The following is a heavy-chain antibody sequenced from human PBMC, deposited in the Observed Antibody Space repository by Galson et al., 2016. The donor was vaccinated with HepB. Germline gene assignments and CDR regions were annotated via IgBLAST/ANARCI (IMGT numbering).Heavy chain of an antibody. Sequence: SVKVSCKVSGNTLSELSIFWVRQAPGKGLEWMGWISAYSGNTIYAQQFQGRVTMTKDTSTSTAYMELRSLRSDDTAVYYCARDREYTFDNWGQGTLVTVSS. CDR2: ISAYSGNT. D-gene: IGHD2/OR15-2a*01. V-gene: IGHV1-18*01. CDR1: GNTLSELS. CDR3: ARDREYTFDN. J-gene: IGHJ4*02.